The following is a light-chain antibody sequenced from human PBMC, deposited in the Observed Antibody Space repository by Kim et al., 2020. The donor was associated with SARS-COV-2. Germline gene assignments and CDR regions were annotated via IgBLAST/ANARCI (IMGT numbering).Light chain of an antibody. CDR1: SSDVGGYGL. Sequence: GQSVTISCTGTSSDVGGYGLVSWYQQFPGTAPKLIIYDVYNRPSAVPDRFSGSKSGNTASLTISGLQTEDEADYYCCSYAGSFSWVFGGGTQLTVL. CDR3: CSYAGSFSWV. V-gene: IGLV2-11*01. CDR2: DVY. J-gene: IGLJ3*02.